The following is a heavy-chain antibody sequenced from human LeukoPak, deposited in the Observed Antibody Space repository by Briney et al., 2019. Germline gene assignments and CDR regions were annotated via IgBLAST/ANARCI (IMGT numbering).Heavy chain of an antibody. Sequence: PGGSLRLSCAASGFTFSSYSMNWVRQAPGKGLEWASSISSSSSYIYYADSVKGRFTISRDNAKNSLYLQMNSLRAEDTAVYYCASTLSPTKYCSGGSCYSGRDYWGQGTLVTVSS. V-gene: IGHV3-21*01. CDR1: GFTFSSYS. CDR2: ISSSSSYI. D-gene: IGHD2-15*01. CDR3: ASTLSPTKYCSGGSCYSGRDY. J-gene: IGHJ4*02.